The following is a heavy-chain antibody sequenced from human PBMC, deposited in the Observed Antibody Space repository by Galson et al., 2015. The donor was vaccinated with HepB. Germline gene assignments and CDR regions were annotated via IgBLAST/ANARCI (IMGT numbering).Heavy chain of an antibody. CDR1: GFTFSSYA. V-gene: IGHV3-30*04. CDR3: AKDRALHYYFYGMDV. Sequence: SLRLSCAASGFTFSSYAMHWVRQAPGKGLEWVALITYDGSNKYYADSVKGRFTISRDNSKNTLYLQMNSLRAEDTAVYYCAKDRALHYYFYGMDVWGQGTTVTVSS. J-gene: IGHJ6*02. CDR2: ITYDGSNK.